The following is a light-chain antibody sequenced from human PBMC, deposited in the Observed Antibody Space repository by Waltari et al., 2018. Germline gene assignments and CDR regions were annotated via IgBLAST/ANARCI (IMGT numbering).Light chain of an antibody. CDR3: MQGSHWPRT. Sequence: DVVLTQCPLCVPVTFGQPASMSCRASQSPVHSDGNTDLNWFHQRPGRSPRRRIYKISRREYGVPDRFSGSGSGTDFTLKISRVEAEDVGVYYCMQGSHWPRTFGQGTKLEI. CDR1: QSPVHSDGNTD. CDR2: KIS. J-gene: IGKJ2*01. V-gene: IGKV2-30*02.